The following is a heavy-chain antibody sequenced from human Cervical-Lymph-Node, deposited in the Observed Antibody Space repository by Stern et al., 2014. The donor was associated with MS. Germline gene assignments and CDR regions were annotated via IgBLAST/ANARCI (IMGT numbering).Heavy chain of an antibody. J-gene: IGHJ5*01. V-gene: IGHV3-66*01. CDR1: GFSVTTAY. CDR2: IDVDGKT. D-gene: IGHD6-6*01. Sequence: EVQLVESGGTLVKPGGSLRLSCEVAGFSVTTAYMTWVRQAPGQGLEWVSLIDVDGKTPHSASVKGRFSFSRVTSKNAVSLEMNNLRVDDTAVYFCARELAARRLDSWGQGTLVLVSS. CDR3: ARELAARRLDS.